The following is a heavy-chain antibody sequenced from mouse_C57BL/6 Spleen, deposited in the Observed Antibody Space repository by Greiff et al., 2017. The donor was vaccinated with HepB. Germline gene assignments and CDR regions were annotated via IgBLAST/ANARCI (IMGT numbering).Heavy chain of an antibody. CDR3: TTGSSYEYFDV. CDR1: GFNINDYY. Sequence: EVQLQQPGAELVRPGASVKLSCTASGFNINDYYMHWVKQRPEQGLEWIGRIDPEDGDTEYAPKFQGKATLTADKSSNTAYLQLSSLTSEDTSVYYCTTGSSYEYFDVWGTGTTVTVSS. CDR2: IDPEDGDT. J-gene: IGHJ1*03. D-gene: IGHD1-1*01. V-gene: IGHV14-1*01.